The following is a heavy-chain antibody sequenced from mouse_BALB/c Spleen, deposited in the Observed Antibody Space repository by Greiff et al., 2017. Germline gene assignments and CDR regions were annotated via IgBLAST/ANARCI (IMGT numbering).Heavy chain of an antibody. J-gene: IGHJ4*01. CDR2: ISSGGST. D-gene: IGHD1-1*01. V-gene: IGHV5-6-5*01. Sequence: DVMLVESGGGLVKPGGSLKLSCAASGFTFSSYAMSWVRQTPEKRLEWVASISSGGSTYYPDSVKGRFTISRDNARNILYLQMSSLRSEDTAMYYCAREGSYWAMDYWGQGTSVTVSS. CDR3: AREGSYWAMDY. CDR1: GFTFSSYA.